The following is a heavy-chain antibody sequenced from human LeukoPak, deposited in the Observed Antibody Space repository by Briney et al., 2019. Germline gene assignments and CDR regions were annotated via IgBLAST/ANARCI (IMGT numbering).Heavy chain of an antibody. Sequence: SETLSFTCTVSGGSISSYYWSWIRQPPGKGLEWIGYIYYSGSTNYNPSLKSRVTISVDTSKNQFSLKLSSVTAADTAVYYCARASSYITEGFDPWGQGTLVTVSS. CDR3: ARASSYITEGFDP. D-gene: IGHD2-2*02. CDR1: GGSISSYY. J-gene: IGHJ5*02. V-gene: IGHV4-59*01. CDR2: IYYSGST.